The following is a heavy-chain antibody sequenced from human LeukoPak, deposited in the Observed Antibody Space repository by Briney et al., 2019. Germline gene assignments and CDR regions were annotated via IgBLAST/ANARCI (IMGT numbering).Heavy chain of an antibody. J-gene: IGHJ4*02. CDR1: GFTFSDYY. V-gene: IGHV3-11*04. CDR2: ISSSGSSI. CDR3: ARDESTGVRGAKPIDY. Sequence: KSGGSLRLSCAASGFTFSDYYMTWIRQAPGKGLEWVSHISSSGSSIYYADSVKGRFTISRDNAKNSLYLQMNSLRAEDTAVYYCARDESTGVRGAKPIDYWGQGTLVTVSS. D-gene: IGHD3-10*01.